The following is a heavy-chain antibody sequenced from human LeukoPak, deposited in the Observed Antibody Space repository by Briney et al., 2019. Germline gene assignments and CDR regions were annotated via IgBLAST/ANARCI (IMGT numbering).Heavy chain of an antibody. D-gene: IGHD2-8*01. Sequence: SETLSLTCTVSGGSISSYYWSWIRQPPGKGLEWIGYNYYSGSTNYNPSLKSRVTISVDTSKNQFSLKLNSVTAADSAVYYCARHFPTNGYPFDYWGQGTLVTVSS. CDR3: ARHFPTNGYPFDY. CDR2: NYYSGST. V-gene: IGHV4-59*08. CDR1: GGSISSYY. J-gene: IGHJ4*02.